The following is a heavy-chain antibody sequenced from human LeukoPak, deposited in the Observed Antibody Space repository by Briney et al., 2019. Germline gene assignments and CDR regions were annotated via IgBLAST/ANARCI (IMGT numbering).Heavy chain of an antibody. V-gene: IGHV4-31*03. CDR3: ARDEYGDYFGSAIGAFDI. Sequence: SQTLSLTCTVSGGSISSGGYYWSWIRQHPGKGLEWIGYIYYSGSTYYNPSLKSRVTISVDTSKNQFSLKLSSVTAADTAVYYCARDEYGDYFGSAIGAFDIWGQGTMVTVSS. D-gene: IGHD4-17*01. CDR1: GGSISSGGYY. J-gene: IGHJ3*02. CDR2: IYYSGST.